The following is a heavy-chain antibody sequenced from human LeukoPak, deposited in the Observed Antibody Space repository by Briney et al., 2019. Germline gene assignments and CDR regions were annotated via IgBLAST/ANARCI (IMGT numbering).Heavy chain of an antibody. CDR1: GGSISSGGYY. CDR3: ARVVAGPYYFDY. V-gene: IGHV4-61*08. CDR2: IYYSGST. J-gene: IGHJ4*02. D-gene: IGHD6-19*01. Sequence: PSETLSLTCTVSGGSISSGGYYWRWIRQPPGKGLEWIGYIYYSGSTNYNPSLKSRVTISVDTSKNQFSLKLSSVTAADTAVYYCARVVAGPYYFDYWGQGTLVTVSS.